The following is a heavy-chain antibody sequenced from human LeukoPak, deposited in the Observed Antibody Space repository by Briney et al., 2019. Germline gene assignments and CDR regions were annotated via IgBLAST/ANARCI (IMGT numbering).Heavy chain of an antibody. J-gene: IGHJ4*02. CDR3: ARGSVVAPNFDF. V-gene: IGHV3-7*01. Sequence: GGSLRLSCEAAGFTLSSYWMSSVRQAPGKGLEWVAYINQDGSDEDYVDSVRGRFTISRDNAKNSLYLQMNSLRAEDTAVYYCARGSVVAPNFDFWGQGTLVTVSS. CDR2: INQDGSDE. D-gene: IGHD2-15*01. CDR1: GFTLSSYW.